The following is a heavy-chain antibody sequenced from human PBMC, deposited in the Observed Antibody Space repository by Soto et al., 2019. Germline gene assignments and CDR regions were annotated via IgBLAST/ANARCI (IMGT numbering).Heavy chain of an antibody. Sequence: GGSLRLSCAASGFTFSSDAMSWVRQAPGKGLEWVSSISGSGDNSNYADSVKGRFTISRDNSKNTLYLQLNSLRAEDTAVYYCAKIWCYTNSGFGVFDYWGQGTLVTVSS. CDR2: ISGSGDNS. V-gene: IGHV3-23*01. J-gene: IGHJ4*02. CDR1: GFTFSSDA. D-gene: IGHD2-8*01. CDR3: AKIWCYTNSGFGVFDY.